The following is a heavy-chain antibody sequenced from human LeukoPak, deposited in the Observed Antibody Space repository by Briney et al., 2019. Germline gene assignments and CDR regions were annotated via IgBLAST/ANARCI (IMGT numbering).Heavy chain of an antibody. D-gene: IGHD4-17*01. CDR1: GFTFSSYE. V-gene: IGHV3-48*03. CDR2: ISSSGSTI. J-gene: IGHJ4*02. CDR3: ARVSPNTVTTLQYFDY. Sequence: GGSLRLSCAASGFTFSSYEMNWVRQAPGKGLEWVSYISSSGSTIYFADSVKGRFTISRDNAKNSLYLQMNSLRAEDTAVYYCARVSPNTVTTLQYFDYWGQGTLVTVSS.